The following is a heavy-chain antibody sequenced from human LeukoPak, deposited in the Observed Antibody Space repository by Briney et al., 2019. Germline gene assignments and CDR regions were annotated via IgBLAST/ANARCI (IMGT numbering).Heavy chain of an antibody. J-gene: IGHJ3*02. D-gene: IGHD2-21*02. Sequence: PGGSLRLSCAASGFTVSSNYMSWVRQAPGKGLEWVSVIYSGGSTYYADSVKGRFTISRDNSKNTLYLQMNSLRAEGTAVYYCASHKEIAYCGGDCYSPDAFDIWGQGTMVTVSS. CDR2: IYSGGST. V-gene: IGHV3-66*02. CDR1: GFTVSSNY. CDR3: ASHKEIAYCGGDCYSPDAFDI.